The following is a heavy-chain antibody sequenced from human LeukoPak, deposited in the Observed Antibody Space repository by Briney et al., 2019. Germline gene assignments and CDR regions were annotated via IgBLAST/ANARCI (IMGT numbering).Heavy chain of an antibody. J-gene: IGHJ4*02. D-gene: IGHD4-17*01. Sequence: PGGSLRLSCAASGFTFSSYSMNWVRQAPGKGLEWVSSISSSSSYIYYADSVKGRFTISRDNAKNSLYLQMNSLRAEDTAVYYCARDLKSAVTTVDYWGQGTLVTVSS. CDR1: GFTFSSYS. CDR2: ISSSSSYI. V-gene: IGHV3-21*01. CDR3: ARDLKSAVTTVDY.